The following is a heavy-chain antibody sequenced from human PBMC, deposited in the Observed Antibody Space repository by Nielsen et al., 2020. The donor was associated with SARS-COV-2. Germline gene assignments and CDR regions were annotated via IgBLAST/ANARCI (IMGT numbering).Heavy chain of an antibody. V-gene: IGHV3-21*01. CDR1: GLTFSRYS. CDR3: ARGGCSTTSCYLGMDV. D-gene: IGHD2-2*01. J-gene: IGHJ6*02. CDR2: ISSSSSHI. Sequence: GGSLRLSCAASGLTFSRYSMNWVRQAPGKGLEWVSSISSSSSHIFYADSVNGRFTISRDNAKNSLFLLMNSLRAEDTAVYYCARGGCSTTSCYLGMDVWGQGTTVTVSS.